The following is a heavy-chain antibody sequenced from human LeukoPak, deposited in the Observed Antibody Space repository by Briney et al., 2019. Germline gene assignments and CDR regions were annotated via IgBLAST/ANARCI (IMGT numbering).Heavy chain of an antibody. V-gene: IGHV5-51*01. Sequence: HGESLKISCKGSGCSFTSYWIGWVRQMPGKGPEWMGIIYGGGSETRYSPSFQGHVTISADNSISTAYLQWSSLQASDSAMYYCAKHKTSWDPSDPFDIWGQGTMVTVSS. J-gene: IGHJ3*02. CDR3: AKHKTSWDPSDPFDI. CDR1: GCSFTSYW. D-gene: IGHD1-26*01. CDR2: IYGGGSET.